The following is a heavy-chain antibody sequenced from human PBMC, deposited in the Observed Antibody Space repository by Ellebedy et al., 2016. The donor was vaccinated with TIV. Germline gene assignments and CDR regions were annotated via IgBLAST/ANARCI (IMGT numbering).Heavy chain of an antibody. CDR3: ARKNHYNYGMDI. V-gene: IGHV1-3*01. CDR2: INVGNGNT. Sequence: AASVKVSCKASGYTFTTYGIYWVRQAPGQRLEWMGSINVGNGNTKNSQKFQGRVTFTRDTFASTAYMEVSSLRSEDTALYYCARKNHYNYGMDIWGQGTTVTVSS. D-gene: IGHD2-2*02. J-gene: IGHJ6*02. CDR1: GYTFTTYG.